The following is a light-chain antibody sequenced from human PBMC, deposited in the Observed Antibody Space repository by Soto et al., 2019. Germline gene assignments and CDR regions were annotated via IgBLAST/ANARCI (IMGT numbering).Light chain of an antibody. CDR3: LQHNTYPLT. CDR1: QGISTY. CDR2: GAS. J-gene: IGKJ4*01. V-gene: IGKV1-17*03. Sequence: DIQMTQSPSAMSASVGDRVTITCRASQGISTYLAWFQQKPGKVPKRQIYGASSLQSGVPSRFRGSGSGTEFTLTISSLQPEDFATYYCLQHNTYPLTFGGGTKVEIK.